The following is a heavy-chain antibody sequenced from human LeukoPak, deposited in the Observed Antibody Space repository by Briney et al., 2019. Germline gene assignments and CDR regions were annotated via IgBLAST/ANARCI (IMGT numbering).Heavy chain of an antibody. V-gene: IGHV3-23*01. CDR3: AKDFMLLDYDFWSGYGPYDY. D-gene: IGHD3-3*01. Sequence: GGSLRLSCAASGFTFSSYAMSWVRQAPGKGLEWVSAISGSGGSTYYADSVKGRFTISRDNSKNTLYLQMNSLRAEDTAVYYCAKDFMLLDYDFWSGYGPYDYWGQGTLVTVSS. CDR2: ISGSGGST. J-gene: IGHJ4*02. CDR1: GFTFSSYA.